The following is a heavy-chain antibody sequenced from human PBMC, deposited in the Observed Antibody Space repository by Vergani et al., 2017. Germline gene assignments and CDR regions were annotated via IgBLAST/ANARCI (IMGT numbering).Heavy chain of an antibody. CDR3: ARGHIIGTAKAFGY. CDR2: IYSGGST. D-gene: IGHD1-7*01. Sequence: EVQVVESGGGLIQPGGSLRLSCAASGFTVSNNYMNWVRQAPGKGLEWVSVIYSGGSTSYADSVKARFTISRDNSKNTLYLQMNSLRAEDTAVYYCARGHIIGTAKAFGYWGQGTLVTGSS. V-gene: IGHV3-53*01. CDR1: GFTVSNNY. J-gene: IGHJ4*02.